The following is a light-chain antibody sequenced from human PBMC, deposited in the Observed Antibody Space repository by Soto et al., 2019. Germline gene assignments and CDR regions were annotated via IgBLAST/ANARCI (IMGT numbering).Light chain of an antibody. CDR2: NNS. J-gene: IGLJ3*02. CDR1: SSNIGSHY. V-gene: IGLV1-47*01. CDR3: AVWDDSLTGWV. Sequence: QPVLTQPPSASGTPGQSLTISCSGSSSNIGSHYVYWYQSLPGTAPKLLIYNNSQRPSGVPDRFSDSKSGTSASLAISGLRSEDEADYYCAVWDDSLTGWVFGGGTKVTVL.